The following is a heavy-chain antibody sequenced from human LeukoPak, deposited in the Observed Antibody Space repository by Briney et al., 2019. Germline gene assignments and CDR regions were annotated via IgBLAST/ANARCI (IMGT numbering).Heavy chain of an antibody. J-gene: IGHJ5*02. CDR2: ISSSSSYI. CDR1: GFSFSSYS. V-gene: IGHV3-21*01. Sequence: GGSLRLSCAASGFSFSSYSMNWVRQAPGKGLEWVSSISSSSSYIYYADSVKGRFTISRDNAKNSLYLQMNSLRAEDTAVYYCARDLWFGELSPYNWFDPWGQGTLVTVSS. D-gene: IGHD3-10*01. CDR3: ARDLWFGELSPYNWFDP.